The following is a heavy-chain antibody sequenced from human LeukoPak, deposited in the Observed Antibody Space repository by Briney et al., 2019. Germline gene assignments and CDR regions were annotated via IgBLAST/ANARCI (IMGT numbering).Heavy chain of an antibody. Sequence: ASVKVSCKVSGYTLTELSMHWVRQAPGQGLEWMGWISAYNGNTNYAQKLQGRVTMTTDTSTSTAYMELRSLRSDDTAVYYCARDGPFIAVAGTDYWGQGTLVTVSS. J-gene: IGHJ4*02. CDR1: GYTLTELS. CDR2: ISAYNGNT. D-gene: IGHD6-19*01. CDR3: ARDGPFIAVAGTDY. V-gene: IGHV1-18*01.